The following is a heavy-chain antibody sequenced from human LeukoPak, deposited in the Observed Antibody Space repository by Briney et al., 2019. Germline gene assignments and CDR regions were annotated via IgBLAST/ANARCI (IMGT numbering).Heavy chain of an antibody. Sequence: ASVSVSCTVSGYTLTELSMHWVRQAPGKGLEGRGGFDPEDGETIYAQKFQGRVTMTEDTSTDTAYMELSSLRPEDTAVYYCAASYRCDGDNPCGGYWGQGTLVTVSS. CDR3: AASYRCDGDNPCGGY. V-gene: IGHV1-24*01. D-gene: IGHD4-17*01. J-gene: IGHJ4*02. CDR2: FDPEDGET. CDR1: GYTLTELS.